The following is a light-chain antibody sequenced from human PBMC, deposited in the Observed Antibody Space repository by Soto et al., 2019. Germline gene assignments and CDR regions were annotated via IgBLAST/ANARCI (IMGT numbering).Light chain of an antibody. J-gene: IGLJ1*01. Sequence: QSVLTQPAYVSGSPGQSITISCTGTISDVSGYNFVSWYQQYPGEAPKLMIYDVSNRPSGVPNRFSGSKSGNTASLTISGLQAEDEADYYCSSYTSSNTYVFGTGTKVTVL. CDR1: ISDVSGYNF. CDR2: DVS. V-gene: IGLV2-14*03. CDR3: SSYTSSNTYV.